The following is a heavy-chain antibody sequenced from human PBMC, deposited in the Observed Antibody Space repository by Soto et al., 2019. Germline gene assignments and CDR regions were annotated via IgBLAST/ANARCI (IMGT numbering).Heavy chain of an antibody. V-gene: IGHV1-18*03. D-gene: IGHD6-13*01. CDR2: ISAYNGNT. J-gene: IGHJ6*03. CDR1: GYTFTSYG. Sequence: ASVKVSCKASGYTFTSYGISSVRQAPGQGLEWMGWISAYNGNTNYAQKLQGRVTMTTDTSTSTAYMELRSLRSDDMAVYYCARVVKPSHSRSWLYYYYYMDVWGKGTTVTVSS. CDR3: ARVVKPSHSRSWLYYYYYMDV.